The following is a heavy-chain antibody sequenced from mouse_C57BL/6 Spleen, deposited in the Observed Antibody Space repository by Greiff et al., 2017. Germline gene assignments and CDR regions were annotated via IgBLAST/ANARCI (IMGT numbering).Heavy chain of an antibody. D-gene: IGHD2-2*01. CDR1: GYSFTDYN. J-gene: IGHJ2*01. Sequence: VHVKQSGPELVKPGASVKISCKASGYSFTDYNMNWVKQSNGKSLEWIGVINPNYGTTSYNQKFKGKATLTVDQSSSTDSMQLNSLTSEDAAIYYCARSRVRDFDYWGQGTTLTVSS. V-gene: IGHV1-39*01. CDR2: INPNYGTT. CDR3: ARSRVRDFDY.